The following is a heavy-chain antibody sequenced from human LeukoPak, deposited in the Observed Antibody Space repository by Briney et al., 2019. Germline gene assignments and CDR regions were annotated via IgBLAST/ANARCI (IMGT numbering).Heavy chain of an antibody. Sequence: GGSLRLSCAASGFTFSSYGMHWVRQAPGKGLEWVAVIWYDGSNKYYADSVKGRFTISRDNSKNTLYLQMNSLRAEDTAVYYCAKAPSLAGYYFDYWGQGTLVTVSS. CDR2: IWYDGSNK. CDR1: GFTFSSYG. CDR3: AKAPSLAGYYFDY. V-gene: IGHV3-30*02. J-gene: IGHJ4*02.